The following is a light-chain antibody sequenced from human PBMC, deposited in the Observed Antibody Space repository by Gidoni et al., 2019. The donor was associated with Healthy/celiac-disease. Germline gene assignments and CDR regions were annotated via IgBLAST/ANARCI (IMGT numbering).Light chain of an antibody. Sequence: EIVLPQPPGTLSLSPGERATLSCRASQSVSSSYLAWYQQKPCQAPRLLIYGASSRTTGIPDRFSGSGSGTDFTLTISRMEPEDFAVYYCQQYGSSPPYTFGQGTKLEIK. V-gene: IGKV3-20*01. CDR2: GAS. CDR3: QQYGSSPPYT. J-gene: IGKJ2*01. CDR1: QSVSSSY.